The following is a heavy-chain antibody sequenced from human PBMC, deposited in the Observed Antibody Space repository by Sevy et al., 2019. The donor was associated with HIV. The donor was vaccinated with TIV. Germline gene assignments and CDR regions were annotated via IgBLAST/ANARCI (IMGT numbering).Heavy chain of an antibody. CDR1: GFTFDDYA. CDR2: ISWNSGSI. J-gene: IGHJ6*02. V-gene: IGHV3-9*01. Sequence: GGSLRLSCAASGFTFDDYAMHWVRQAPGNGLEWVSGISWNSGSIGYADSVKGRFTISRDNAKNSLYLQMNSLRAEDTALYYCAKDKLWFGEGYYYGMDVWGQGTTVTVSS. D-gene: IGHD3-10*01. CDR3: AKDKLWFGEGYYYGMDV.